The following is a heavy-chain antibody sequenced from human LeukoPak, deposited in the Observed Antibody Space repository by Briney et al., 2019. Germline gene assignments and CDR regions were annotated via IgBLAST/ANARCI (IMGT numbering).Heavy chain of an antibody. CDR1: GYTFTSYG. Sequence: ASVKVSCKASGYTFTSYGISWVRQAPGQGLEWMGWMSAYNGNTNYAQKLQGRVTMTTDTSTSTAYMELRSLRSDDTAVYYCARDHYDFWSGYPVSFDPWGQGTLVTVSS. D-gene: IGHD3-3*01. V-gene: IGHV1-18*01. CDR2: MSAYNGNT. J-gene: IGHJ5*02. CDR3: ARDHYDFWSGYPVSFDP.